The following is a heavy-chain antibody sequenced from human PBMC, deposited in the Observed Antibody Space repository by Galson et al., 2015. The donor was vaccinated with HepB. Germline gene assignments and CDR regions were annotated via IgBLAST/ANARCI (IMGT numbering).Heavy chain of an antibody. CDR3: AKLRGQELVNYYFND. V-gene: IGHV3-23*01. J-gene: IGHJ4*02. Sequence: SLRLSCAGSGFSVSNFAMSWVRQAPGKGLEWVPALGGSGRTNYADSVKGRFTISRDNSKNTLYLQMNSLRAEDTAIYYCAKLRGQELVNYYFNDWGQGTLVTVSS. D-gene: IGHD6-13*01. CDR1: GFSVSNFA. CDR2: LGGSGRT.